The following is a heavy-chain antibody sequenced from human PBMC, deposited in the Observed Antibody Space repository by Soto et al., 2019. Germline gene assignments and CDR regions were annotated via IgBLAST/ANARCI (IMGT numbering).Heavy chain of an antibody. CDR3: ARDGSGSSWLDD. CDR2: ISYDGSNK. Sequence: XGCLRLSCAASGFTFSSYAMHWVRQAPGKGLEWVAVISYDGSNKYYADSVKGRFTISRDNSKNTLYLQMNSLRAEDTAVYYCARDGSGSSWLDDWGQGTLVTVSS. J-gene: IGHJ4*02. V-gene: IGHV3-30-3*01. D-gene: IGHD6-13*01. CDR1: GFTFSSYA.